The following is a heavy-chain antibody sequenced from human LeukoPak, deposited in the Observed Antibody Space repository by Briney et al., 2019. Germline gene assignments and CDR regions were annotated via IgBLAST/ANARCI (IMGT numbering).Heavy chain of an antibody. D-gene: IGHD3-16*02. V-gene: IGHV1-2*02. Sequence: ASVKVSCKASGYTFTGYFMHWVRQAPGQGLEWMGWINPNSGGTNYAQKFQGRVTMTRDTSISTAYMELSRLRSDDTAVYYCARDKLGLGELSLYDQWGQGTLVTVFS. CDR3: ARDKLGLGELSLYDQ. J-gene: IGHJ5*02. CDR2: INPNSGGT. CDR1: GYTFTGYF.